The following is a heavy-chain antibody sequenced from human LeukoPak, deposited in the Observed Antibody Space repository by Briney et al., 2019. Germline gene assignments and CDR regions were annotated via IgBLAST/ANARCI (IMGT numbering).Heavy chain of an antibody. J-gene: IGHJ5*02. CDR1: GFSFSSYS. CDR3: ATRGHVVVVVAATST. CDR2: ISSSSSTI. D-gene: IGHD2-15*01. Sequence: GGSLRLSCAVSGFSFSSYSMNWVRQAPGKGLEWVSYISSSSSTIYYADSVKGRFTITRDNSKNTVYLQMNSLRAEDTAVYHCATRGHVVVVVAATSTWGQGTLVTVSS. V-gene: IGHV3-48*01.